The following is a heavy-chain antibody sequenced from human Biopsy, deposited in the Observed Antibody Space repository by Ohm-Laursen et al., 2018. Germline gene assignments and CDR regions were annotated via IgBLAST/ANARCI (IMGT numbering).Heavy chain of an antibody. CDR2: ISETSSHI. J-gene: IGHJ6*02. CDR3: ARDSSRRAREGGMDV. CDR1: GFSVSSYD. Sequence: SLRLSCAASGFSVSSYDTNWVRQAPGKGLEWISYISETSSHIYDADSVRGRFTVARDIAKNSLYLQLNSLRVEDTAVYYCARDSSRRAREGGMDVWGQGTTVIVSS. V-gene: IGHV3-21*01. D-gene: IGHD6-6*01.